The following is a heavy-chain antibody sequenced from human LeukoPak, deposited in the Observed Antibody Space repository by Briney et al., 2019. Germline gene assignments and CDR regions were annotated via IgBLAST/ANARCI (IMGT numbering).Heavy chain of an antibody. CDR1: GGSISSGSYY. V-gene: IGHV4-61*02. D-gene: IGHD2-2*01. CDR2: IYTSGST. CDR3: ARGVVPAAPFSY. Sequence: SQTLSLTCTVSGGSISSGSYYWSWIRQPAGKGLEWIGRIYTSGSTNYNPSLKSRVTISVDTSKNQFSLKLSSVTAADTAVYHCARGVVPAAPFSYWGQGTLVTVSS. J-gene: IGHJ4*02.